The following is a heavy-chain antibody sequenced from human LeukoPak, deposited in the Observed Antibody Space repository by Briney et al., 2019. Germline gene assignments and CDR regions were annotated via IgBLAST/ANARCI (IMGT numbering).Heavy chain of an antibody. CDR2: IYYSGST. CDR1: GGSISSSSYY. J-gene: IGHJ4*02. Sequence: SETLSLTCTVSGGSISSSSYYWGWIRQPPGKGLEWIGSIYYSGSTYYNPSLKSRVTISVDTSKNQFSLKLSSVTAADTAVYYCARQPSSHLWYYFDYWGQGTLVTVSS. D-gene: IGHD2-8*01. V-gene: IGHV4-39*01. CDR3: ARQPSSHLWYYFDY.